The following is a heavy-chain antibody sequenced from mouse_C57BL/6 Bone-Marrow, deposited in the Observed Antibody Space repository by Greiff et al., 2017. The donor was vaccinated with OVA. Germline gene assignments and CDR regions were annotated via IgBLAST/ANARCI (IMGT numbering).Heavy chain of an antibody. V-gene: IGHV1-81*01. Sequence: QVQLQQSGAELARPGASVKLSCKASGYTFTSYGISWVKQRTGQGLEWIGEIYPRSGNTYYNEKFQGKATLTADKSSSTAYMERRSLTSEDSAVYFGANSSGYVYCDYWGQGTTLTVSS. D-gene: IGHD3-2*02. CDR1: GYTFTSYG. CDR3: ANSSGYVYCDY. CDR2: IYPRSGNT. J-gene: IGHJ2*01.